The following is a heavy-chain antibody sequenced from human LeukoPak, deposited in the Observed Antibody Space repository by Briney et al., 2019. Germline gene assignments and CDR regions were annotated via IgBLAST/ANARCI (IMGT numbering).Heavy chain of an antibody. D-gene: IGHD6-19*01. CDR1: GFTFDDYV. CDR3: AKDIGSSGWYQY. V-gene: IGHV3-43*02. Sequence: AGGSLRLPCAASGFTFDDYVMHWVRQAPGKGLEWVSLISGDGGSAYYGDSVKGRFTISRDNSKNSLYLQMNSLRTEDTALYYCAKDIGSSGWYQYWGQGTLVTVST. J-gene: IGHJ4*02. CDR2: ISGDGGSA.